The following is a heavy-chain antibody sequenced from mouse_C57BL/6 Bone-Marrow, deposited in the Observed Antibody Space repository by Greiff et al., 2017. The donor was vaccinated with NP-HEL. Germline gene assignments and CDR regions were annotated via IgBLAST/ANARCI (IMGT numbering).Heavy chain of an antibody. CDR2: ISSGSSTI. CDR3: ARLYYGNGY. Sequence: EVKLVESGGGLVKPGGSLKLSCAASGFTFSDYGMHWVRQAPEKGLEWVAYISSGSSTIYYADTLKGRFTISRDNAKNTLFLQMTSLRSEDTAMYYCARLYYGNGYWGQGTTLTVSS. D-gene: IGHD2-1*01. J-gene: IGHJ2*01. V-gene: IGHV5-17*01. CDR1: GFTFSDYG.